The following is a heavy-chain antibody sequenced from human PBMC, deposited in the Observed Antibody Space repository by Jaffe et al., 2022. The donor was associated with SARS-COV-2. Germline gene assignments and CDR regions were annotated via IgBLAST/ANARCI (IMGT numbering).Heavy chain of an antibody. CDR2: IFYTGST. V-gene: IGHV4-59*08. D-gene: IGHD3-10*01. CDR1: GGSISRYH. J-gene: IGHJ4*02. CDR3: ARLSENNYSFKD. Sequence: QVQLQESGPGLVQPSETLSLTCSVSGGSISRYHWSWIRQPPGKGLEWIGYIFYTGSTNYKPSLKSRVSISVDKSTNQFSLNLGSVTAADTAVYYCARLSENNYSFKDWGQGTLVTVSS.